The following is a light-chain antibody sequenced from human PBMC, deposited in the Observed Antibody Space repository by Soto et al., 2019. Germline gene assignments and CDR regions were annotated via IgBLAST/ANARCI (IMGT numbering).Light chain of an antibody. Sequence: EIVLTQSPGTLSLSPGERATLSCRASQSVSNNHLAWYQQKAGQPPRRLIYGASSRATGTPDRFSGSGSGTDFTLTISGLEPEDFAVYYCQQYNKWPFTFGPGTKVDIK. CDR1: QSVSNNH. CDR3: QQYNKWPFT. J-gene: IGKJ3*01. CDR2: GAS. V-gene: IGKV3-20*01.